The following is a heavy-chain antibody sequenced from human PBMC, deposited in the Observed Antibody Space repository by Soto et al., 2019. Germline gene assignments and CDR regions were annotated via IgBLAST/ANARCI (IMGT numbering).Heavy chain of an antibody. CDR3: TRVYGDYGTLSDY. D-gene: IGHD4-17*01. Sequence: EVQLVESGGGLVKPGDSLRLSCAASGFTFSDYSVNWVRQAPGKGLEWVSSISSTSTFIYYADSVRGRFTISRDNAKNSLYLQMNGLRAEDTAAYYCTRVYGDYGTLSDYWGRGTLVTVSS. J-gene: IGHJ4*02. CDR2: ISSTSTFI. CDR1: GFTFSDYS. V-gene: IGHV3-21*01.